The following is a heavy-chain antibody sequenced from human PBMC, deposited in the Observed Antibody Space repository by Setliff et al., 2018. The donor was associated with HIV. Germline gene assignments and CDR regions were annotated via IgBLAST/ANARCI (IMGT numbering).Heavy chain of an antibody. V-gene: IGHV3-15*01. Sequence: LRLSCVASRFYFNNAWMTWVRQAPGKGLEWLGRIRSNVDGGITEYAASVRGRFTVSRDDSRKTVYLQMNSLKTEDTAVYRCTFDSTGFHAFDVWGQGTMVTVSS. CDR1: RFYFNNAW. CDR2: IRSNVDGGIT. D-gene: IGHD3-22*01. CDR3: TFDSTGFHAFDV. J-gene: IGHJ3*01.